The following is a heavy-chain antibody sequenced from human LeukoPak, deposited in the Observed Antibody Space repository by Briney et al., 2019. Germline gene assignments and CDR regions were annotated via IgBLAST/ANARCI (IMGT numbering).Heavy chain of an antibody. D-gene: IGHD3-22*01. V-gene: IGHV4-39*01. J-gene: IGHJ3*02. CDR3: ASEYYYDSIGDAFDI. Sequence: QASETLSLTCTGSGGSISSSSYYWGWIRQPPGKGLEWIGSIYYSGSTYYNPSLKSRVTISVDTSKNQFSLKLSSVTAADTAVYYCASEYYYDSIGDAFDIWGQGTMVTVSS. CDR2: IYYSGST. CDR1: GGSISSSSYY.